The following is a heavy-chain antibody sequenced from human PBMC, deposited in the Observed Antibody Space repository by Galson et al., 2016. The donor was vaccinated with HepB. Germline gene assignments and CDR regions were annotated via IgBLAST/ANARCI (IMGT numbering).Heavy chain of an antibody. CDR2: IRGSGTGT. V-gene: IGHV3-23*01. CDR3: AKITRVGYNSGWGGSFDI. CDR1: GFSISIYS. J-gene: IGHJ3*02. D-gene: IGHD6-19*01. Sequence: SLRLSCAASGFSISIYSMNWVRQAPGQGLEWVSAIRGSGTGTSYTDSVKGRFSISSDNSKNTLYLQMNSLRAEDAAVYYCAKITRVGYNSGWGGSFDIWGRGTMVTVSS.